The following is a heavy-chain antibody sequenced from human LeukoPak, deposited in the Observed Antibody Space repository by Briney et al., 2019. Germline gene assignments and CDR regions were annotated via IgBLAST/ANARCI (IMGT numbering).Heavy chain of an antibody. CDR2: IIPIFGTA. CDR1: GYTFSSYA. D-gene: IGHD1-14*01. CDR3: ARGRKTASIYYYYMDV. Sequence: SVKVSCKASGYTFSSYAISWVRQAPGQGLEWMGGIIPIFGTANYAQKFQGRVTITTDESTSTAYMELSSLRSEDTAVYYCARGRKTASIYYYYMDVWGKGTTVTVSS. V-gene: IGHV1-69*05. J-gene: IGHJ6*03.